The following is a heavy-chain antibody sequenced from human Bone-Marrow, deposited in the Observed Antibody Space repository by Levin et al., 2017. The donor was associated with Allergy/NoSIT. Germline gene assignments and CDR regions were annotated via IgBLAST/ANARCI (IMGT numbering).Heavy chain of an antibody. V-gene: IGHV1-24*01. CDR3: TTLGNYYGAEYFHH. J-gene: IGHJ1*01. D-gene: IGHD1-7*01. Sequence: ASVKVSCKVSGDTLTESSIHWVRQAPGKGLEWMGGFDPEEGETMYAQKFQGRVTMTEDTSTDTAYMELSSLRSEDTAVFYCTTLGNYYGAEYFHHWGQGTLVTVSS. CDR1: GDTLTESS. CDR2: FDPEEGET.